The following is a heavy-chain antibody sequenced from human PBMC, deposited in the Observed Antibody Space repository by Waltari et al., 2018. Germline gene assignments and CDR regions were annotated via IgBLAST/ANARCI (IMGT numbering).Heavy chain of an antibody. J-gene: IGHJ6*02. CDR3: ARTLVIYYYYYGMDV. CDR1: GGSFRGYY. CDR2: INHSGST. D-gene: IGHD2-2*01. V-gene: IGHV4-34*01. Sequence: QVQLQQWGAGLLKPSETLSLTCAVYGGSFRGYYWIWYRRPPGKGLEWIGEINHSGSTNYNPSLKSRVTISVDTSKNQFSLKLSSVTAADTAVYYCARTLVIYYYYYGMDVWGQGTTVTVSS.